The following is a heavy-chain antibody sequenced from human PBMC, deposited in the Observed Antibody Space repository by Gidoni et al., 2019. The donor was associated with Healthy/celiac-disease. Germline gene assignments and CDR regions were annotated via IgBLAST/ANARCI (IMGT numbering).Heavy chain of an antibody. CDR2: ISGSGGST. V-gene: IGHV3-23*01. D-gene: IGHD6-19*01. J-gene: IGHJ3*02. CDR3: AKDRMRRVAGPARSGFDI. Sequence: EVQLLESGGGLVQPGGSLRLSCAASGFTFSSYSMSWVRQAPGKGLEWVSAISGSGGSTYYADSVKGRFTISRDNSKNTLYLQMNSLRAEDTAVYYCAKDRMRRVAGPARSGFDIWGQGTMVTVSS. CDR1: GFTFSSYS.